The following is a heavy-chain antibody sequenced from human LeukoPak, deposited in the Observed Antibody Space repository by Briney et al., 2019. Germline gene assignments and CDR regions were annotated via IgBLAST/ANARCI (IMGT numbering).Heavy chain of an antibody. Sequence: PSETLSLTCTVSGGSISSGGYYWSWIRQPPGKGLEWIGYIYHSGSTYYNPSLKSRVTISVDRSKNQFSLKLSSVTAADTAVYYCARGSISWYVHWGQGTLVTVSS. CDR1: GGSISSGGYY. D-gene: IGHD1-26*01. CDR2: IYHSGST. J-gene: IGHJ5*02. V-gene: IGHV4-30-2*01. CDR3: ARGSISWYVH.